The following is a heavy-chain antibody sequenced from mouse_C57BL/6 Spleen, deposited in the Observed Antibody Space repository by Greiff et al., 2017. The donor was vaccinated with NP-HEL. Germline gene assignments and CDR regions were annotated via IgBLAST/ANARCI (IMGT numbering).Heavy chain of an antibody. Sequence: VKLQQPGAELVKPGASVKLSCKASGYTFTSYWMQWVKQRPGQGLEWIGEIDPSDSYTNYNQKFKGKATLTVDTSSSTAYMQLSSLTSEDSAVYYCARLVTTRGYAMDYWGQGTSVTVSS. D-gene: IGHD2-2*01. J-gene: IGHJ4*01. V-gene: IGHV1-50*01. CDR2: IDPSDSYT. CDR1: GYTFTSYW. CDR3: ARLVTTRGYAMDY.